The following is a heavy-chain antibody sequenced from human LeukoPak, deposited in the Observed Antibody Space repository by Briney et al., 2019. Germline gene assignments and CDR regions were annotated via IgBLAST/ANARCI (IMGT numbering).Heavy chain of an antibody. D-gene: IGHD3-10*01. Sequence: GGSLRLSCAASGFTFDDYGMSWVRHAPGKGLEWVSGINWNGGSTGYADSVKGRFTISRDSAKNSLYLQMNSLRAEDTALYHCARDSGYQSLFYGSGGYDYWGQGSLVTVSS. CDR3: ARDSGYQSLFYGSGGYDY. CDR1: GFTFDDYG. V-gene: IGHV3-20*01. J-gene: IGHJ4*02. CDR2: INWNGGST.